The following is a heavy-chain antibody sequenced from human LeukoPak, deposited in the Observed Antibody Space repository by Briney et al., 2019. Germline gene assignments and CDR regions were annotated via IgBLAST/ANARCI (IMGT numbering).Heavy chain of an antibody. D-gene: IGHD5-18*01. CDR2: ISAYNGNT. V-gene: IGHV1-18*01. Sequence: ASVKVSCKASGYTFTSYGISWVRQAPGQGLEWMGWISAYNGNTNYAQKLQGRVTMTADTSTSTAYMELRSLRSDDTAVYYCARETTQETRGYSYDYWGQGTLVTVSS. J-gene: IGHJ4*02. CDR1: GYTFTSYG. CDR3: ARETTQETRGYSYDY.